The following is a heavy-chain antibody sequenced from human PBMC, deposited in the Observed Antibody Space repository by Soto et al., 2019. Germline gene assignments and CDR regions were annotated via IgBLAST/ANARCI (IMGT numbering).Heavy chain of an antibody. V-gene: IGHV3-33*01. D-gene: IGHD1-26*01. CDR2: IWYDGSNK. J-gene: IGHJ4*02. Sequence: PGGSLRLSCAASGFTFSSYGMHWVRQAPGKGLEWVAVIWYDGSNKYYADSVKGRFTISRDNSKNTLYLQMNSLRAEDTAVYYCARDVVGATKTPGVDYWGQGTLVTVSS. CDR3: ARDVVGATKTPGVDY. CDR1: GFTFSSYG.